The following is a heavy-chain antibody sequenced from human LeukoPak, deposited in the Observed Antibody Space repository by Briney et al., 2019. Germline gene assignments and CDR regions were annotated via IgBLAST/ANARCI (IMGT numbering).Heavy chain of an antibody. CDR3: AKGILYSSGWLDY. CDR2: ISYDGSNK. J-gene: IGHJ4*02. Sequence: PGGSLRLSCAASGFTFSSYGMHWVRQAPGKGLEWVAVISYDGSNKYYADSVKGRFAISRDNSKNTLYLQMNSLRAEDTAVYYCAKGILYSSGWLDYWGQGTLVTVSS. V-gene: IGHV3-30*18. CDR1: GFTFSSYG. D-gene: IGHD6-19*01.